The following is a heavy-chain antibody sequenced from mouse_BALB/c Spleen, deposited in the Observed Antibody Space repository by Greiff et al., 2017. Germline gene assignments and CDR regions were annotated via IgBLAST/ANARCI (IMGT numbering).Heavy chain of an antibody. CDR3: ARGSPDYFDY. V-gene: IGHV1-14*01. CDR1: GYTFTSYV. CDR2: INPYNVGT. J-gene: IGHJ2*01. Sequence: VQLKQSGPELVKPGASVKMSCKASGYTFTSYVMHWVKQKPGQGLEWIGYINPYNVGTKYNEKFKDKATLTSDKSSSTAYMELSSLTSEDSAVYYCARGSPDYFDYWGQGTTLTVSS. D-gene: IGHD1-1*01.